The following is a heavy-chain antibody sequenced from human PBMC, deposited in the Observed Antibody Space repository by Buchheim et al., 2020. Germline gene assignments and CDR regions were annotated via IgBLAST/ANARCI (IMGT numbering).Heavy chain of an antibody. V-gene: IGHV3-33*01. D-gene: IGHD7-27*01. Sequence: QVQLVESGGGVVQPGRSLRLSCAASGFSFSNYGMHWVRQAPGKGLEWVAIIWHDGNNKYYADSVKGRFTISRDNSKNTLYLQMSSLRAEDTAVYYCAAGDPLDYWGQGAL. CDR1: GFSFSNYG. J-gene: IGHJ4*02. CDR3: AAGDPLDY. CDR2: IWHDGNNK.